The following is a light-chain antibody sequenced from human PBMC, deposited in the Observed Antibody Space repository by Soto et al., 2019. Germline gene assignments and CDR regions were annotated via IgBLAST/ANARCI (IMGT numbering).Light chain of an antibody. CDR3: QHYNDYSRM. V-gene: IGKV1-5*03. Sequence: DIQMTQSPSTLSASIGDRVTITCRTSQSVDSWLAWYQRKPGKAPKLLIYKASSLQTGVPSRFSGSGSGTEFTLTISSLQPDDFATYYCQHYNDYSRMFGQGTKVEIK. CDR2: KAS. CDR1: QSVDSW. J-gene: IGKJ1*01.